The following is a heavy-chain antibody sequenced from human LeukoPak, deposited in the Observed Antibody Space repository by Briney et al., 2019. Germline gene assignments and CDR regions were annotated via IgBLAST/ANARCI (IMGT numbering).Heavy chain of an antibody. V-gene: IGHV1-8*01. Sequence: ASVKVSCKASGYTFTSYDINWVRQATGQGLEWMGWMNPNSGNTGYAQKFQGRVTMTRNTSISTAYMELGSLRSEDTAVYYCARGQMAGIAARRDFDYWGQGTLVTVSS. CDR1: GYTFTSYD. J-gene: IGHJ4*02. CDR2: MNPNSGNT. D-gene: IGHD6-6*01. CDR3: ARGQMAGIAARRDFDY.